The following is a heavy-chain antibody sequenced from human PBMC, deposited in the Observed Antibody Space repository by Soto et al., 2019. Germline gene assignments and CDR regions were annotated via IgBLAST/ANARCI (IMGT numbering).Heavy chain of an antibody. V-gene: IGHV4-31*03. CDR2: IYYSGST. J-gene: IGHJ6*02. CDR3: AREGAAPYYYYGMDV. CDR1: GGSISSGGYF. D-gene: IGHD6-6*01. Sequence: QVQLQESGPGLVKPSQTLSLTCTVSGGSISSGGYFWSWIRQHPGKGLEWIGFIYYSGSTYYNPSLKSRVTISVDTSKNQFSLKLSSVTAADTAVYYCAREGAAPYYYYGMDVWGPGTTVTVSS.